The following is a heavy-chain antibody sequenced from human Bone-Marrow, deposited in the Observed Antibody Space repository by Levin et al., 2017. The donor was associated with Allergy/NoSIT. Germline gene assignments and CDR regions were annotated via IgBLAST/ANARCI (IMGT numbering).Heavy chain of an antibody. CDR3: ARTIYYEGDNTAYRPYAV. CDR2: INQDGTQK. J-gene: IGHJ4*02. V-gene: IGHV3-7*01. D-gene: IGHD3-16*01. CDR1: GFTFTTYW. Sequence: GGSLRLSCAASGFTFTTYWMAWVRQAPGKGLEWVATINQDGTQKKYLDSLEGRFTISRDNARKSLYLQMNSLRVEDTAVYYCARTIYYEGDNTAYRPYAVWGQGTLVTVSS.